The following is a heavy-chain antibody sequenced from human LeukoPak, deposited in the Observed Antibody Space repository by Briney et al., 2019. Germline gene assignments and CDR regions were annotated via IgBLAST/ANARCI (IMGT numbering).Heavy chain of an antibody. Sequence: PSETLSLTCTVSGGSISSYYWSWIRQPPGKGLEWIGYIYYSGSTNYNPSLKSRVTISVDTSKNQFSLKLSSVTAADTAVYYCARESRGWYGGNSEAFDYWSQGTLVTVSS. CDR1: GGSISSYY. D-gene: IGHD4-23*01. CDR2: IYYSGST. V-gene: IGHV4-59*01. CDR3: ARESRGWYGGNSEAFDY. J-gene: IGHJ4*02.